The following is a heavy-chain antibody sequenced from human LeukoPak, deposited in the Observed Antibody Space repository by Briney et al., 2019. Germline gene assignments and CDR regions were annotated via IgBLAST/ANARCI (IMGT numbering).Heavy chain of an antibody. V-gene: IGHV3-30*03. J-gene: IGHJ4*02. CDR1: GLTFSIYG. CDR2: ISYDGSNK. Sequence: GRSLRLSCAASGLTFSIYGMHWVRQAPGKGLEWVAVISYDGSNKYYADSVKGRFTISRDNSKNTLYLQMNSLRAEDTAVYWCTRDSQGSGIYSVDYWGQGTLVTVSS. CDR3: TRDSQGSGIYSVDY. D-gene: IGHD3-10*01.